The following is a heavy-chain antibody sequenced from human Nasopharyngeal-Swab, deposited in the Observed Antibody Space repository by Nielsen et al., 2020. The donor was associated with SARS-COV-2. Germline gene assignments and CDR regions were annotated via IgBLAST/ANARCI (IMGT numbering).Heavy chain of an antibody. CDR3: ARRGYGDYSGWFDP. Sequence: VRQMPGKGLEWMGFIYPGDSDTRYSPSFRGQVTISADKSINTAYLQWSSLKASDTAMYYCARRGYGDYSGWFDPWGQGTLATVSS. CDR2: IYPGDSDT. V-gene: IGHV5-51*01. J-gene: IGHJ5*02. D-gene: IGHD4-17*01.